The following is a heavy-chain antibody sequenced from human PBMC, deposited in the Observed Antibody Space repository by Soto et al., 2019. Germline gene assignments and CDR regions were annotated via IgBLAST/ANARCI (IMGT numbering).Heavy chain of an antibody. CDR1: GFTFSSYA. Sequence: EVQLLESGGGLVQPGGSLRLSCAASGFTFSSYAMSWVRQAPGKGLEWVSAISGSGGSTYYADSVKGRFTISSDNTKNTLYLQMNSLRDEDTAVYYCAKSAVVVVAATSDYWGQGNLGTVSS. V-gene: IGHV3-23*01. J-gene: IGHJ4*02. D-gene: IGHD2-15*01. CDR2: ISGSGGST. CDR3: AKSAVVVVAATSDY.